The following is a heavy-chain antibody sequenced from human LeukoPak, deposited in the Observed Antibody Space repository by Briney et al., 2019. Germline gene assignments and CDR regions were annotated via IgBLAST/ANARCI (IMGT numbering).Heavy chain of an antibody. D-gene: IGHD1-26*01. J-gene: IGHJ4*02. CDR2: MKQDGSET. V-gene: IGHV3-7*01. Sequence: GGSRRLSCAASGFTFSNYWMSWVRQAPGKGLEWVANMKQDGSETYCVDSVKGRFTISRDNAKNSLYLQMNSLRAEDTAVYYCARDKIVGATHFDYWGQGALVTVSS. CDR1: GFTFSNYW. CDR3: ARDKIVGATHFDY.